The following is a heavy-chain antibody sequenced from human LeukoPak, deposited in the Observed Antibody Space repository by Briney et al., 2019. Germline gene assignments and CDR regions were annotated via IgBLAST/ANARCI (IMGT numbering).Heavy chain of an antibody. Sequence: SETLSLTCAVYGGSFSGYYWSWIRQPPGKGLEWIGEINHSGSTNYNPSLKSRVTISVDTSKNQFSLKLSTVTAADTAVYYCARGPRGRGSTSWGQGTLVTVSS. V-gene: IGHV4-34*01. D-gene: IGHD2-2*01. CDR1: GGSFSGYY. J-gene: IGHJ4*02. CDR3: ARGPRGRGSTS. CDR2: INHSGST.